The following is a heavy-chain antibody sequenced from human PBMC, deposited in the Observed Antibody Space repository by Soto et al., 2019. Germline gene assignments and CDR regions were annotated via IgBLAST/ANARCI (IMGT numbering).Heavy chain of an antibody. CDR3: ARDNGGIQLWSKRNWGPSYYYYGMDA. CDR1: GGTFSSYA. J-gene: IGHJ6*02. V-gene: IGHV1-69*01. Sequence: QVQLVQSGAEVKKPGSSVKVSCKASGGTFSSYAISWVRQAPGQGLEWMGGIIPIFGTANYAQKFQGRVTITADESTSTAYMELSSLRSEDTAVYYCARDNGGIQLWSKRNWGPSYYYYGMDAWGQGTTVTVSS. CDR2: IIPIFGTA. D-gene: IGHD5-18*01.